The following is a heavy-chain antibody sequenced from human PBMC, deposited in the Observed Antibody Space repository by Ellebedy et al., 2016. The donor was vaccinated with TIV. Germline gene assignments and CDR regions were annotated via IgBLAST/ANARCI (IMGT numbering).Heavy chain of an antibody. CDR1: GGSFSGYY. V-gene: IGHV4-34*01. CDR3: ARESGAAGTDYYYGMDV. Sequence: SETLSLXCAVYGGSFSGYYWSWIRQPPGKGLEWIGEINHSGSTNYHPSLKSRVTISVDTSKNQFSLKLSSVTAADTAVYYCARESGAAGTDYYYGMDVWGQGTTVTVSS. D-gene: IGHD6-13*01. J-gene: IGHJ6*02. CDR2: INHSGST.